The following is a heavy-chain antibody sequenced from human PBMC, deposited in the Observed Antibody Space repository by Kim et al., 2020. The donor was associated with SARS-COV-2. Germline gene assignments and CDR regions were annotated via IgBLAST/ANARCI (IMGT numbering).Heavy chain of an antibody. CDR2: K. CDR3: ARDRPGAAPRY. V-gene: IGHV3-7*01. D-gene: IGHD3-10*01. Sequence: KKYVDAVKGRFTITRENAKNSLYLQMNSLRAEDTAVYYCARDRPGAAPRYWGQGTLVTVSS. J-gene: IGHJ4*02.